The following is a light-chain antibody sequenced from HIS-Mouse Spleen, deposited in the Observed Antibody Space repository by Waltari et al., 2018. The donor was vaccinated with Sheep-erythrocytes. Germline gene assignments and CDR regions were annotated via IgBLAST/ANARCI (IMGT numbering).Light chain of an antibody. V-gene: IGKV3-11*01. J-gene: IGKJ2*01. CDR2: DAS. CDR1: QSVSSY. CDR3: QQRSNWYT. Sequence: EIVLTQSPATLSLSPGERATLSYRASQSVSSYLAWYQQKPGQAPRLLIYDASNRATGIPARFSGSGSGTDFTLTISSLEPEDFAVYYCQQRSNWYTFGQGTKLRSN.